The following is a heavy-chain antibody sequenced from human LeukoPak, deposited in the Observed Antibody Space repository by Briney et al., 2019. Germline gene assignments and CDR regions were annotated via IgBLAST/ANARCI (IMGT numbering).Heavy chain of an antibody. D-gene: IGHD5-18*01. CDR3: ARLNADTAMASYYYYYMDV. Sequence: GESRKISCKGSGYSFTSDWIGGVRQMPGKGLEWMGIIYPGDSDTRYSPSFQGQVTISADKSISTAYLQWSSLKASDTAMYYCARLNADTAMASYYYYYMDVWGKGTTVTVSS. J-gene: IGHJ6*03. CDR2: IYPGDSDT. CDR1: GYSFTSDW. V-gene: IGHV5-51*01.